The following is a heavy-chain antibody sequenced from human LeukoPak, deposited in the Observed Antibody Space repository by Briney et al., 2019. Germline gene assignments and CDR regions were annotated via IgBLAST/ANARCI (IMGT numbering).Heavy chain of an antibody. Sequence: GGSLRLSCAASGFTFSSYWMHWVRQAPGKGLVPVSRINSDGSSTSYADSVKGRFTISRDNAKNTPYLQMNSLRAEDTAVYYCARDLAAWGQGTLVTVSS. D-gene: IGHD2-15*01. CDR3: ARDLAA. CDR2: INSDGSST. V-gene: IGHV3-74*01. J-gene: IGHJ4*02. CDR1: GFTFSSYW.